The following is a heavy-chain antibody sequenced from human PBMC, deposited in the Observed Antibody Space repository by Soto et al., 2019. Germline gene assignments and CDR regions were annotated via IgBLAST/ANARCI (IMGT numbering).Heavy chain of an antibody. Sequence: QVQLVESGGGVVQPGRSLRLSCAASGFTFSSYAMHWVRQAPDKGLEWVAVISYDGSNKYYADSVKGRFTISRDNSKNTLYLQMNSLRAEDTAVYYCARDLEGYYDSSGSYYYYGMDVWGQGTTVTVSS. CDR1: GFTFSSYA. CDR3: ARDLEGYYDSSGSYYYYGMDV. V-gene: IGHV3-30-3*01. CDR2: ISYDGSNK. D-gene: IGHD3-22*01. J-gene: IGHJ6*02.